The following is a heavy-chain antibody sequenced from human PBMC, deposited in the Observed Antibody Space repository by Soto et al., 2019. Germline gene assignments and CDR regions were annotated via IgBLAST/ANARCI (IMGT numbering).Heavy chain of an antibody. D-gene: IGHD2-2*01. CDR3: ARDPSGGSSTSFSHWYFDL. CDR2: INPNSGGT. J-gene: IGHJ2*01. Sequence: GASVKVSCKASGYTFTGYYMHWVRQAPGQGLEWMGWINPNSGGTNYAQKFQGWVTMTRDTSISTAYMELSRLRSDDTAVYYCARDPSGGSSTSFSHWYFDLWCRGTLVTVPS. V-gene: IGHV1-2*04. CDR1: GYTFTGYY.